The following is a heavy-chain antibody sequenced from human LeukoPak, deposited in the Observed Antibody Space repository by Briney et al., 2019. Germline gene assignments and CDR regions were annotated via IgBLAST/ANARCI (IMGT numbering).Heavy chain of an antibody. CDR3: ARSGRGLLDAFDI. D-gene: IGHD2-15*01. V-gene: IGHV3-30-3*01. J-gene: IGHJ3*02. CDR2: ISYDGSNK. Sequence: GRSLRLSCAASGFTFSSYAMHWVRQAPGKGLEWVAVISYDGSNKYYADSVKGRFTISGDNSKNTLYLQMNSLRAEDTAVYYCARSGRGLLDAFDIWGQGTMVTVSS. CDR1: GFTFSSYA.